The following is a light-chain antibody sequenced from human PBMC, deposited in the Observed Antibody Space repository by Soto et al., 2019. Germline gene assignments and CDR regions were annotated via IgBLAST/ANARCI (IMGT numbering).Light chain of an antibody. J-gene: IGKJ3*01. Sequence: EIVLTQSPGTLSLSPGERATLSCRTSQSIRSNSLAWYRQKPGQAPRLLIYGASSRAAGITDRVTGSGSGTDFTLTISRLEPEDFAVYYCQQYDTSRGLTFGPGTKVDIK. CDR2: GAS. CDR3: QQYDTSRGLT. V-gene: IGKV3-20*01. CDR1: QSIRSNS.